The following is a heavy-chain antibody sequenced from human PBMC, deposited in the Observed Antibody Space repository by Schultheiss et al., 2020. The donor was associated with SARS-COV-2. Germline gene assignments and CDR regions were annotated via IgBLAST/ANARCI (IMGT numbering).Heavy chain of an antibody. CDR2: ISYDGSNK. CDR1: GFIFNNHG. CDR3: ARSIAVAGKNNLGRLDY. V-gene: IGHV3-30*03. Sequence: GGSLRLSCAASGFIFNNHGMHWVRQAPGKGLEWVAVISYDGSNKYYADSVKGRFTISRDNSKNTLYLQMNSLRAEDTAVYYCARSIAVAGKNNLGRLDYWGQGTLVTVSS. D-gene: IGHD6-19*01. J-gene: IGHJ4*02.